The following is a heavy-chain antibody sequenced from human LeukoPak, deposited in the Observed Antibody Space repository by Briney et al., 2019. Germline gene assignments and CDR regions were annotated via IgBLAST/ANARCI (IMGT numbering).Heavy chain of an antibody. Sequence: ASVKVSCKASGYTFTGYSIPWGRQAPGQGLEWMGRIHPNSGITYYAQKFRGRVTLTSDPSINTVYLEMSMLRSDDTAIYYCARDGNNWSSLHYWGQGTLISVFS. CDR2: IHPNSGIT. D-gene: IGHD1-1*01. CDR1: GYTFTGYS. V-gene: IGHV1-2*06. CDR3: ARDGNNWSSLHY. J-gene: IGHJ4*02.